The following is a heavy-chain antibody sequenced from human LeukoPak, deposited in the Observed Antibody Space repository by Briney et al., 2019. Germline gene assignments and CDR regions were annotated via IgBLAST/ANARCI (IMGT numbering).Heavy chain of an antibody. D-gene: IGHD4-11*01. CDR3: ARGLRLTVTTNWFDP. V-gene: IGHV1-69*13. J-gene: IGHJ5*02. Sequence: SVKVSCKASGGTFSSYAISWVRQAPGQGLEWMGGIIPTFGTANYAQKFQGRVTITADESTSTAYMELSSLRSEDTAVYYCARGLRLTVTTNWFDPWGQGTLVTVSS. CDR2: IIPTFGTA. CDR1: GGTFSSYA.